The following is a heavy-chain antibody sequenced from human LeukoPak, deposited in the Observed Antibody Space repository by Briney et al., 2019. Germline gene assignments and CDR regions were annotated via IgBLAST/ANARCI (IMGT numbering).Heavy chain of an antibody. CDR2: INPNSGGT. V-gene: IGHV1-2*02. CDR3: AGGDRPNDYYYYYYMDV. CDR1: GYTFTGYY. Sequence: ASVKVSCKASGYTFTGYYMHWVRQAPAQGLEWMGWINPNSGGTNYAQKFQGRVTMTRDTSISTAYMELSRLRSDDTAVYYCAGGDRPNDYYYYYYMDVWGKGTTVTVSS. J-gene: IGHJ6*03. D-gene: IGHD3-16*02.